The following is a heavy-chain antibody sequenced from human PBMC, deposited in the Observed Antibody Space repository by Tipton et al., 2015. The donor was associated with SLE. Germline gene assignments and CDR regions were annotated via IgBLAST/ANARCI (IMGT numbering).Heavy chain of an antibody. Sequence: TLSLTCTVSGGSISSSSYYWGWIRQPPGKGLEWIGYIYYSGSTNYNPSLKSRVTISVDTSKNQFSLKLSSVTAADTAVYYCARVPGEYDYYYMDVWGKGTTVTVSS. D-gene: IGHD2/OR15-2a*01. CDR3: ARVPGEYDYYYMDV. J-gene: IGHJ6*03. V-gene: IGHV4-61*05. CDR1: GGSISSSSYY. CDR2: IYYSGST.